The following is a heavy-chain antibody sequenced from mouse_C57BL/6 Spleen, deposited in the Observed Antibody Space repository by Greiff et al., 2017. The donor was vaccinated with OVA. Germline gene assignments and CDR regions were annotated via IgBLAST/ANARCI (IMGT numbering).Heavy chain of an antibody. J-gene: IGHJ2*01. D-gene: IGHD2-4*01. V-gene: IGHV1-50*01. Sequence: VQLQQPGAELVKPGASVKLSCKASGYTFTSYWMQWVKQKPGQGLEWIGDFDPSDSYTNYNQKFKGKATLTVDTSSSTAYMQLSSLTSEDSAVYYCARRGTKILCYFDYWGQGTTLTVSS. CDR2: FDPSDSYT. CDR1: GYTFTSYW. CDR3: ARRGTKILCYFDY.